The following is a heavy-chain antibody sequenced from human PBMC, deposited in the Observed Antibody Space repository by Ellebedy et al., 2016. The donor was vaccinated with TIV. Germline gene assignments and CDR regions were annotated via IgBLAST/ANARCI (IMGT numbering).Heavy chain of an antibody. D-gene: IGHD1-7*01. CDR3: AHQELRYYYGMDV. J-gene: IGHJ6*02. Sequence: SGPTLVKPSQTLTLTCSFSGFSLTTSGVGVGWIRQPPGKAPDWLALIYWNNNKRYNPSLKSRLTITKDTSKNQVVLTVTNMDPVDTATYFCAHQELRYYYGMDVWGQGTTVTVSS. V-gene: IGHV2-5*01. CDR1: GFSLTTSGVG. CDR2: IYWNNNK.